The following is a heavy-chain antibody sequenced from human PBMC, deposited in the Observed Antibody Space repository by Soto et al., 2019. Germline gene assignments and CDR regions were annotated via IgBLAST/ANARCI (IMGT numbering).Heavy chain of an antibody. Sequence: SETLSLTCAVYGGSVNGYYWNWIRQPPGKGLEWIGEINHTGGTHYNPSLKSRVTMSVDTSKNQFSLKLSSVTAADTAVYYSARELEMATASWFDPWGQGTLVTVYS. CDR1: GGSVNGYY. V-gene: IGHV4-34*10. CDR2: INHTGGT. J-gene: IGHJ5*02. CDR3: ARELEMATASWFDP. D-gene: IGHD5-18*01.